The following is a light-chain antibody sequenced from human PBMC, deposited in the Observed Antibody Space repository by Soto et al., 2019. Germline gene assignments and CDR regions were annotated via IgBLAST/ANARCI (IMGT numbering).Light chain of an antibody. Sequence: QSVLTQPASVSGSPGQSITISCIGTSSDVGGHNYVSWYQQHPGKAPKLMIYDVNNRASGVSHRFSGSKSGNTASLTISGLQADDEAEYHCSSYTSSNTLVFGGGTKLTVL. CDR3: SSYTSSNTLV. V-gene: IGLV2-14*01. J-gene: IGLJ2*01. CDR2: DVN. CDR1: SSDVGGHNY.